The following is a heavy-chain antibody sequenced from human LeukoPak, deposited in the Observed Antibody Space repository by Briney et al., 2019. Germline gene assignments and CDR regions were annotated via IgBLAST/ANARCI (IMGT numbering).Heavy chain of an antibody. CDR2: ISGSGGRT. CDR1: GFTFDNYG. Sequence: GRSLRLSCAASGFTFDNYGIGCVRQDAGKGLEWLSGISGSGGRTYYADSVKGRFTISRDNSKNTLFLQLNSLGVEDTATYYCAIPTCSGSGYCSTSDPFHTWGQGTMVTVSS. V-gene: IGHV3-23*01. CDR3: AIPTCSGSGYCSTSDPFHT. D-gene: IGHD2-2*03. J-gene: IGHJ3*02.